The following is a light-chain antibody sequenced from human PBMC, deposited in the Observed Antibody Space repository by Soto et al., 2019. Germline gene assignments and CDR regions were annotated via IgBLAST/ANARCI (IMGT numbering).Light chain of an antibody. V-gene: IGLV1-40*01. CDR1: SSNIGAGYD. CDR2: GNN. Sequence: QSVLTQPPSVSGAPGQRVTISCTGSSSNIGAGYDVHWYQQRPGTAPKLLIYGNNNRPSGVPDRFSGSKSGTSASLAVTGXXXXXXXXXYCQSYATGLSVLYVFGTGTKLTVL. J-gene: IGLJ1*01. CDR3: QSYATGLSVLYV.